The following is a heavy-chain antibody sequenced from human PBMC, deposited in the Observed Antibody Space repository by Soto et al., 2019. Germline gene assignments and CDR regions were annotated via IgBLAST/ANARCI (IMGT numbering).Heavy chain of an antibody. J-gene: IGHJ6*02. CDR2: INPNSGGT. CDR3: ARGLLSSSWSYHYYYGMDV. D-gene: IGHD6-13*01. CDR1: GYTFTGYY. Sequence: ASVKVSCKASGYTFTGYYMHWVRQAPGQGLEWMGWINPNSGGTNYAQKFQGWVTMTRDTSISTAYMELSRLRSDDTAVYYCARGLLSSSWSYHYYYGMDVWGQGTTVTVSS. V-gene: IGHV1-2*04.